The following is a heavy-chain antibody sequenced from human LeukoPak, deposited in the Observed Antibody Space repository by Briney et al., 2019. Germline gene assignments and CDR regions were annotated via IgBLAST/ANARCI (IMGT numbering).Heavy chain of an antibody. V-gene: IGHV3-21*01. J-gene: IGHJ4*02. CDR1: GFTFSSYS. CDR2: ISSSSSYI. CDR3: ARVPDYYDSSGYYDY. D-gene: IGHD3-22*01. Sequence: PGGSLRLSCAASGFTFSSYSMNWVRQAPGKGLEWVSSISSSSSYIYYADSVKGRFTISRDNAKNSLYLQMNSLRAEDTAVYYCARVPDYYDSSGYYDYWGQGTRVTVSS.